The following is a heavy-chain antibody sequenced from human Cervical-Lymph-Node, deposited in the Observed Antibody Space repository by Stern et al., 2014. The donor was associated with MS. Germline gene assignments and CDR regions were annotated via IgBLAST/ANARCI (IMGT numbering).Heavy chain of an antibody. CDR2: INTNTGNP. CDR3: ATQGASGFGVSPTAY. CDR1: GYSFTTSA. J-gene: IGHJ4*02. Sequence: QEQLVQSGSELKKPGASAKVSCKASGYSFTTSAMNWVRQAPGQGLEWMGWINTNTGNPLYAQGFTGRFVFSLDTSVNTAYLEIRSLRTDDTAMYYCATQGASGFGVSPTAYWGQGTLVTVSS. V-gene: IGHV7-4-1*02. D-gene: IGHD3-10*01.